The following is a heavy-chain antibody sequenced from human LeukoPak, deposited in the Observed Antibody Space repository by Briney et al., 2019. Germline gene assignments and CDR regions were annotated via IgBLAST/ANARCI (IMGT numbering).Heavy chain of an antibody. D-gene: IGHD3-10*01. V-gene: IGHV1-2*06. CDR1: GCTFTDYY. CDR3: ARDSGPGTYYIHF. CDR2: INPNSGGS. Sequence: ASVKVSCKASGCTFTDYYIHWMRQAPGQGLEWMGRINPNSGGSNYAQKFQGRVTMTRDTSTSTAYMELSRLKSDDTAVYYCARDSGPGTYYIHFWGQGTLVTVSS. J-gene: IGHJ4*02.